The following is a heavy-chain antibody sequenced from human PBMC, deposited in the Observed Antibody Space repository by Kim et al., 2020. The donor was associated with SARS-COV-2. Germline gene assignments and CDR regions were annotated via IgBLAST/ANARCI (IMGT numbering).Heavy chain of an antibody. CDR3: APKTGNYYGSGYNWFDP. CDR2: ISGSGGST. D-gene: IGHD3-10*01. Sequence: GGSLRLSCAASGFTFSSYAMSWVRQAPGKGLEWVSAISGSGGSTYYADSVKGRFTISRDNSKNTLYLQMNSLRAEDTAVYYCAPKTGNYYGSGYNWFDPWGQGTLVTVSS. J-gene: IGHJ5*02. CDR1: GFTFSSYA. V-gene: IGHV3-23*01.